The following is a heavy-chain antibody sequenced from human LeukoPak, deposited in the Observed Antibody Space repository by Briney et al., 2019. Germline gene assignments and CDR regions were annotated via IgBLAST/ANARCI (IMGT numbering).Heavy chain of an antibody. J-gene: IGHJ6*02. CDR3: AKSKGSSNLDIAMDV. CDR2: INYSGST. Sequence: PSETLSLTCTVSGGSISGYYWSWIRQPPGKGLEWIGYINYSGSTNYNPSLKSRVTISVDTSKNQFSLKLSSVTAADTAVYYCAKSKGSSNLDIAMDVWGQGTTVTVSS. V-gene: IGHV4-59*08. CDR1: GGSISGYY. D-gene: IGHD6-13*01.